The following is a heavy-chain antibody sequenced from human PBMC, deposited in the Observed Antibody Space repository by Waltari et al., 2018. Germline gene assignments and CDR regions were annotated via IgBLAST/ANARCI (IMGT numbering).Heavy chain of an antibody. CDR2: IIPIFGTA. D-gene: IGHD2-15*01. CDR1: GGTFSSYA. CDR3: AREGPGVYCSGGSCYDYYGMDV. V-gene: IGHV1-69*05. J-gene: IGHJ6*02. Sequence: QVQLVQSGAEVKKPGSSVKVSCKASGGTFSSYAISWVRQAPGQGLEWMGGIIPIFGTANYAQKFQGRVTITTDESTSTAYMELSSLRSEDTAVYYCAREGPGVYCSGGSCYDYYGMDVWGQGTTVTVSS.